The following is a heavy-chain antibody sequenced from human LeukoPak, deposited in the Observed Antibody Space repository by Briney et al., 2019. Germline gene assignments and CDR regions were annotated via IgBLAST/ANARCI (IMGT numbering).Heavy chain of an antibody. CDR2: ISYKGAS. D-gene: IGHD3-22*01. J-gene: IGHJ4*02. CDR3: ARARDSSGYYPFDY. Sequence: SETLSLTCTVSGDSISDYWWNWLRRPPGKGLEWIGHISYKGASHYNPSLKSRVALSVDTSKNQFSLKLSSVTAADTAVYYCARARDSSGYYPFDYWGQGTLVTVSS. CDR1: GDSISDYW. V-gene: IGHV4-59*01.